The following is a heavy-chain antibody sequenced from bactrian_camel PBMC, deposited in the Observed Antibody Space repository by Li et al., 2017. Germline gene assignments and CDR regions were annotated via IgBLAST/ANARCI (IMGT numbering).Heavy chain of an antibody. J-gene: IGHJ6*01. CDR3: AVTSMAERPAQGGPRMAPAVNCATIAIVLPDGY. CDR2: IPNGRSA. D-gene: IGHD4*01. CDR1: VDRAC. Sequence: QLVESGGGSVQAGGSLRLSCQYTVDRACMAWFRQAPGKEREGVAAIPNGRSAVYAASVKDRFTISKEYTKNTLYLQMNSLRPEDTAMYYCAVTSMAERPAQGGPRMAPAVNCATIAIVLPDGYFGQGTQVTV. V-gene: IGHV3S55*01.